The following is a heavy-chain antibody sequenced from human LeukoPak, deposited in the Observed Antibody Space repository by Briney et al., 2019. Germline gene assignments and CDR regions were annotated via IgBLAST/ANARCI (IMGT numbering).Heavy chain of an antibody. Sequence: GGSLRLSCAASGFTFSSYAMHWVRQAPGKGLEWVAVISYDGSNKYYADSVKGRLTISGDNSKNTLYLQMNSLRAEDTAVYYCARDHDFGGYFDYWGQGTLVTVSS. CDR2: ISYDGSNK. CDR1: GFTFSSYA. V-gene: IGHV3-30-3*01. D-gene: IGHD3-10*01. CDR3: ARDHDFGGYFDY. J-gene: IGHJ4*02.